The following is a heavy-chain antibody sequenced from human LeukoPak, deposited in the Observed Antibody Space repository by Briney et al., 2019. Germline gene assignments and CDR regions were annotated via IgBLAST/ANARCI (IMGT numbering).Heavy chain of an antibody. CDR3: AKDSPREDYFDY. Sequence: GGSLRLSCAASGFTFDDYAMHWVRQAPGKGLEWVSGISWNSGSIGYADSVKGRFTISRDNAKNSLYLQMNSLRAEDTALYYCAKDSPREDYFDYWGQGTLVTVSS. D-gene: IGHD1-26*01. CDR2: ISWNSGSI. J-gene: IGHJ4*02. V-gene: IGHV3-9*01. CDR1: GFTFDDYA.